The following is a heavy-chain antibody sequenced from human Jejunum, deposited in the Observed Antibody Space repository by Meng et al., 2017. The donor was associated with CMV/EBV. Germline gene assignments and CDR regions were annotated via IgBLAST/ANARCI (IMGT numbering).Heavy chain of an antibody. Sequence: QVQLAPAGPGPVKPTATLSLTCPVSGGSVNNYYWSWIRQSAGKGLEWIGSFYSSDTYNDHPSLDSRVTMSLATSKNQFSLNLRSVTAADTATYYCARGPGASTREGFDYWGLGTLVTVSS. D-gene: IGHD1-26*01. J-gene: IGHJ4*02. CDR2: FYSSDTY. CDR1: GGSVNNYY. V-gene: IGHV4-4*07. CDR3: ARGPGASTREGFDY.